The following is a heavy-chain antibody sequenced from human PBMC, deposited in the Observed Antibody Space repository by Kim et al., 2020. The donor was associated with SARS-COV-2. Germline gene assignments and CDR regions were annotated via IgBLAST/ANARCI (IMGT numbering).Heavy chain of an antibody. V-gene: IGHV1-69*01. J-gene: IGHJ4*02. D-gene: IGHD2-2*01. CDR3: AMGFVVVVPAAPFDY. Sequence: KFQGRVTITADESTSTAYMELSSLRSEDTAVYYCAMGFVVVVPAAPFDYWGQGTLVTVSS.